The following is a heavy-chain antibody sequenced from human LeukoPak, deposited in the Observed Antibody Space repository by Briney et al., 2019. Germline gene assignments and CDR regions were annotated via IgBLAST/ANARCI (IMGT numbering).Heavy chain of an antibody. CDR3: AREVYDSSGYYLDY. CDR2: IYTGGST. V-gene: IGHV4-61*02. D-gene: IGHD3-22*01. J-gene: IGHJ4*02. Sequence: PSETLSLTCTVSGGSISSGSYYWSWIRQPAGKGLEWIGRIYTGGSTNYNPSLKSRVTISVDTSKNQFSLKLSSVTAADTAVYYCAREVYDSSGYYLDYWGQGTLVTVSS. CDR1: GGSISSGSYY.